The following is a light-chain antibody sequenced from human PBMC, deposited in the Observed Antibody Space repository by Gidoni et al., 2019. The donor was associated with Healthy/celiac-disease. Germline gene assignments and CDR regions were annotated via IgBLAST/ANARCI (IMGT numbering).Light chain of an antibody. V-gene: IGLV2-14*03. J-gene: IGLJ2*01. Sequence: QSALTQPAFVSGSPGQSITISCTGTNSDVGGYNYVSWYQQHPGKAPKLMIYDVSNRPSGVSNRFSGSKSGNTASLTISGLQAEDEADYYCSSYTSSSTLVVFGGGTKLTVL. CDR2: DVS. CDR3: SSYTSSSTLVV. CDR1: NSDVGGYNY.